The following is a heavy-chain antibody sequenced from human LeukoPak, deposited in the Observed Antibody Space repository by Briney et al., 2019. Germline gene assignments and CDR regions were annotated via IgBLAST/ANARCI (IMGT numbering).Heavy chain of an antibody. D-gene: IGHD2-2*01. CDR2: INHSGST. CDR3: ARGWREYCSSTSCHRIGYYYYYMDV. V-gene: IGHV4-34*01. Sequence: SETLSLTCAVYGGSFSGYYWSWIRQPPGKGLEWIGEINHSGSTNYNPSLKSRVTISVDTSKNQFSLKLSSVTAADTAVYYCARGWREYCSSTSCHRIGYYYYYMDVWGKGTTVTVSS. CDR1: GGSFSGYY. J-gene: IGHJ6*03.